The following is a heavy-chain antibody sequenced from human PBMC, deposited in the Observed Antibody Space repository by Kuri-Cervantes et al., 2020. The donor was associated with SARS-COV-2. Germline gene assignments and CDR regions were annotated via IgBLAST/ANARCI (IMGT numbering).Heavy chain of an antibody. V-gene: IGHV4-38-2*01. D-gene: IGHD4-23*01. CDR3: ARPGGFLDV. CDR1: GYSISSGYY. CDR2: IYHSGST. Sequence: SENLSLTCAVSGYSISSGYYWGWVRQPPGKGLEWIGIIYHSGSTYYNPSLMSRVTILVDTSKNQFSLKMSSVTAADTAVYYCARPGGFLDVWGKGTTVTVSS. J-gene: IGHJ6*04.